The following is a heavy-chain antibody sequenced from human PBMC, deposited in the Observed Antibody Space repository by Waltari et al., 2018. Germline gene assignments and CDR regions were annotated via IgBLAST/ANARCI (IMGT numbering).Heavy chain of an antibody. CDR1: GGSISSGSYY. J-gene: IGHJ4*02. Sequence: QVQLQESGPGLVKPSQTLSLTCTVSGGSISSGSYYWSWIRQPAGKGLEWIGRIYTRGSTNYHPSLKSRVTISVDTSKNQFSLKLSSVTAADTAVYYCARVPFYCTNGVCYYYFDYWGQGTLVTVSS. CDR2: IYTRGST. V-gene: IGHV4-61*02. D-gene: IGHD2-8*01. CDR3: ARVPFYCTNGVCYYYFDY.